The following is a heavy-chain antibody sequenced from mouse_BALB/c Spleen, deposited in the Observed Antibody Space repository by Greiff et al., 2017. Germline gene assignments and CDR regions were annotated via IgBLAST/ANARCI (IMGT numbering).Heavy chain of an antibody. Sequence: QVQLKESGPGLVAPSQSLSITCTVSGFSLTSYGVHWVRQPPGKGLEWLGVIWAGGSTNYNSALMSRLSISKDNSKSQVFLKMNSLQTDDTAMYYCARDPYYYGSYYYAMDYWGQGTSVTVSS. J-gene: IGHJ4*01. CDR2: IWAGGST. V-gene: IGHV2-9*02. D-gene: IGHD1-1*01. CDR1: GFSLTSYG. CDR3: ARDPYYYGSYYYAMDY.